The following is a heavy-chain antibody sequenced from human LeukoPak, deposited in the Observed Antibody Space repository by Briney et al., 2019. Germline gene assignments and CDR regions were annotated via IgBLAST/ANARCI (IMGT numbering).Heavy chain of an antibody. V-gene: IGHV4-39*01. J-gene: IGHJ4*02. CDR1: GGSISSSSYY. CDR3: ARLPVYGSGSYYLRYYFDY. CDR2: IYYSGST. Sequence: SETLSLTCTVSGGSISSSSYYWGWIRQPPGKGLEWIGSIYYSGSTYYTPSLKSRVTISVDTSKNQFSLKLSSVTAADTAVYYCARLPVYGSGSYYLRYYFDYWGQGTLVTVSS. D-gene: IGHD3-10*01.